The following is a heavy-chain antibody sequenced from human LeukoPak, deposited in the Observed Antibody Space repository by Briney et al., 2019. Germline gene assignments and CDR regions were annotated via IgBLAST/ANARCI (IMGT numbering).Heavy chain of an antibody. V-gene: IGHV1-69*01. Sequence: SSVKVSCKASGGTFSSYAISWVRQAPGQGLEWMGGIIPIFGTANYAQKFQGRVTITADESTSTAYMELSSLRSEDTAVYYCARDDCSSTSCPYAFDIGGQGTMVTVSA. CDR3: ARDDCSSTSCPYAFDI. CDR2: IIPIFGTA. CDR1: GGTFSSYA. J-gene: IGHJ3*02. D-gene: IGHD2-2*01.